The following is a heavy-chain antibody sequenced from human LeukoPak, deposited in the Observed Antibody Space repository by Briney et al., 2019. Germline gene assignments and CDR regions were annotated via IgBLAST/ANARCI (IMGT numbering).Heavy chain of an antibody. J-gene: IGHJ4*02. CDR1: GFTLSSYS. CDR2: ISSSSSTI. CDR3: ARAGLSSTSCYYY. D-gene: IGHD2-2*01. V-gene: IGHV3-48*01. Sequence: GGSLRLSCAASGFTLSSYSMNWVRQAPGKGLEWVSYISSSSSTIYYADSVKGRFTISRDNAKNSLYLQMNSLRAEDTAVYYCARAGLSSTSCYYYWGQGTLVTVSS.